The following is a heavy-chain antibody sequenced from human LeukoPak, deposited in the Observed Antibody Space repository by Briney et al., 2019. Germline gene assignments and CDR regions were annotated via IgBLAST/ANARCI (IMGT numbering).Heavy chain of an antibody. CDR1: GFTFSSYA. J-gene: IGHJ4*02. D-gene: IGHD3-10*01. Sequence: GGSLRLSCAASGFTFSSYAMTWVRQAPGKGLEWVSAIKGSGGSTYYADSVKGRFTISRDNSKNTLYLQMNSLRAEDTAVYYCDKDPYYGSGSYLLDYWGQGTLVTVSS. CDR3: DKDPYYGSGSYLLDY. CDR2: IKGSGGST. V-gene: IGHV3-23*01.